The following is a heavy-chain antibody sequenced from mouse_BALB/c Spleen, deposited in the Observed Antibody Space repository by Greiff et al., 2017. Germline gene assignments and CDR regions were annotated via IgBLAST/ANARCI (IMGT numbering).Heavy chain of an antibody. CDR2: ISSGSSTI. Sequence: EVKVVESGGGLVQPGGSRKLSCAASGFTFSSFGMHWVRQAPEKGLEWVAYISSGSSTIYYADTVKGRFTISRDNPKNTLFLQMTSLRSEDTAMYYCARSDYYGSWFAYWGQGTLVTVSA. CDR3: ARSDYYGSWFAY. J-gene: IGHJ3*01. CDR1: GFTFSSFG. D-gene: IGHD1-1*01. V-gene: IGHV5-17*02.